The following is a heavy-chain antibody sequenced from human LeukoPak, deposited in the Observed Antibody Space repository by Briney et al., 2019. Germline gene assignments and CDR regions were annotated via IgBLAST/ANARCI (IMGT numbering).Heavy chain of an antibody. D-gene: IGHD5-24*01. Sequence: PSETLSLTCAVYGGSFSGYYWSWIRQPPGKGLECIGEIHHSGSTNYNPSLKSRVTLSVDTSKNQFSLKLSSVIAADTAVYYCARSRGWLQSHPLGYWGQGTLVTVSS. CDR1: GGSFSGYY. CDR2: IHHSGST. CDR3: ARSRGWLQSHPLGY. V-gene: IGHV4-34*01. J-gene: IGHJ4*02.